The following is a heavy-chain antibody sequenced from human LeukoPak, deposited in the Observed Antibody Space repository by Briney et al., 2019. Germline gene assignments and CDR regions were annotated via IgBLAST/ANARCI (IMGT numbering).Heavy chain of an antibody. CDR3: AKCRSDYSTEPFGV. D-gene: IGHD3-22*01. Sequence: GGSLRLSCAASGFTLSNYAMGWVRQAPGKGLEWVSTFSGRPASTYYVDSVKGRFTISRDNSKNTLYLQMNSLRAEDTAIYYCAKCRSDYSTEPFGVWGQGTMVTVSS. J-gene: IGHJ3*01. V-gene: IGHV3-23*01. CDR1: GFTLSNYA. CDR2: FSGRPAST.